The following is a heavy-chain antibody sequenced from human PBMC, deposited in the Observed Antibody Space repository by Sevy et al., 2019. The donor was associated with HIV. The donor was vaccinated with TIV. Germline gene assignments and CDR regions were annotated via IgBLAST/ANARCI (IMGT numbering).Heavy chain of an antibody. CDR3: AREGSYGDYMLSYYHGMDV. CDR1: GFTLNSYW. CDR2: IKQDGSVK. Sequence: GGSLRLSCVASGFTLNSYWMSWVRQAPGKGLEWVANIKQDGSVKYYVNSVKGRFTISRDNAKNSLFLQMNSLRVEDTAVYYCAREGSYGDYMLSYYHGMDVWGQGTTVTVSS. J-gene: IGHJ6*02. D-gene: IGHD4-17*01. V-gene: IGHV3-7*01.